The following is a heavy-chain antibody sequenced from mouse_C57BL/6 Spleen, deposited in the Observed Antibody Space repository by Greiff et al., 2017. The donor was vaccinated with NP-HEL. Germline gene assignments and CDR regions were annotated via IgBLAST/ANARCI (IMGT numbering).Heavy chain of an antibody. CDR1: GYTFTDYE. CDR3: AKLRDIAGSWCAY. D-gene: IGHD3-2*02. J-gene: IGHJ3*01. V-gene: IGHV1-15*01. Sequence: VQLQQSGAELVRPGASVTLSCKASGYTFTDYEMHWVKQTPVHGLEWIGAIDPETGGTAYNQKFKGKAILTADKSSSTAYMELRSLTSEDSAVDYCAKLRDIAGSWCAYWGQGTLVTVSA. CDR2: IDPETGGT.